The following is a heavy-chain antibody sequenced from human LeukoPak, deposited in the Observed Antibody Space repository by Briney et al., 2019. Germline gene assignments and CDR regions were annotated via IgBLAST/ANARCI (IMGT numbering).Heavy chain of an antibody. D-gene: IGHD3-22*01. J-gene: IGHJ6*03. CDR3: AKDNVYYYDSSGYYANAYYYYYMDV. Sequence: GGSLRLSCAASGFTFDDYAMHWVRQAPGKGLEWVSGISWNSGSIGYADSVKGRFTISRDNSKNALYLQMNSLRAEDTAVYYCAKDNVYYYDSSGYYANAYYYYYMDVWGKGTTVTVSS. V-gene: IGHV3-9*01. CDR1: GFTFDDYA. CDR2: ISWNSGSI.